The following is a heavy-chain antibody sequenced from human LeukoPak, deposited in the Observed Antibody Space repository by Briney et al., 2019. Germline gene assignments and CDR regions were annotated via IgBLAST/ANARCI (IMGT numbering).Heavy chain of an antibody. V-gene: IGHV4-4*09. CDR3: ARRNSSGYSYWFDP. CDR1: GGSISSYY. Sequence: SETLSLTCTVSGGSISSYYWSWIRQPPGKGLEWIGYIYTSGSTNYNPSLKSRVTISVDTSKNQFSLKLSSVTAAGTAVYYCARRNSSGYSYWFDPWGQGTLVTVSS. J-gene: IGHJ5*02. CDR2: IYTSGST. D-gene: IGHD3-22*01.